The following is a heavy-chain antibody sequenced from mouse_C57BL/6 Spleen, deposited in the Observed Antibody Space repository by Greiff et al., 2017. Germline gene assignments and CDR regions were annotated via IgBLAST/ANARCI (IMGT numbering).Heavy chain of an antibody. CDR1: GYAFTHYL. Sequence: VQLQQSGAELVRPGTSVKVSCKASGYAFTHYLIEWVKQGPGQGLEWIGVINPGSGGTNYNEKFKGKATLTADKSSSTAYMQLSSLTSEDSAVYCCAREGGNYWYFDVWGTGTTVTVSS. D-gene: IGHD2-1*01. J-gene: IGHJ1*03. V-gene: IGHV1-54*01. CDR2: INPGSGGT. CDR3: AREGGNYWYFDV.